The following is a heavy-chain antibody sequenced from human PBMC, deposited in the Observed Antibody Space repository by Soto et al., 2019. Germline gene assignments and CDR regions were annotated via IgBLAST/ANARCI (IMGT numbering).Heavy chain of an antibody. Sequence: QVQLVQSGAEVKKPGSSVKVSCKASGGTFSSYTISWVRQAPRQGLEWMGRIIPILGIANYAQKFQGRVTITADKSTSTAYMELSSLRSEDTAVYYCARDHGSGWYYDAFDIWGQGTIVTVSS. D-gene: IGHD6-19*01. CDR2: IIPILGIA. J-gene: IGHJ3*02. CDR1: GGTFSSYT. V-gene: IGHV1-69*08. CDR3: ARDHGSGWYYDAFDI.